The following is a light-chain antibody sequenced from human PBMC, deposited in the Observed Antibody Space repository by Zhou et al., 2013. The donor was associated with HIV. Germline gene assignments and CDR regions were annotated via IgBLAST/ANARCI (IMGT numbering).Light chain of an antibody. CDR1: QTISIW. Sequence: DIQLTQSPSTLSASVGDKVTITCRASQTISIWLAWYQQKPGKAPNLLIYKTSTLGSGVPSRFSGSGSGTDFTLTISSLQPEDFATYYCQQSYSTPPTFGQGTKVEIK. J-gene: IGKJ1*01. CDR2: KTS. CDR3: QQSYSTPPT. V-gene: IGKV1-5*03.